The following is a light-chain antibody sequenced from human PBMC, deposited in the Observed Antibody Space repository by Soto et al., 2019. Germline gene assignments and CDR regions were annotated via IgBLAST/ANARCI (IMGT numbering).Light chain of an antibody. J-gene: IGKJ1*01. CDR2: AAS. Sequence: EIVLTQSPGTLSLSPGERATLSCRASQSVNTNYLAWYQQRPGQTPRLLIYAASSRATGIPDRFSGSGSGTAFALTISRLEPEDFAVYYCQQYGTSPQTFGQGTKVEIK. V-gene: IGKV3-20*01. CDR3: QQYGTSPQT. CDR1: QSVNTNY.